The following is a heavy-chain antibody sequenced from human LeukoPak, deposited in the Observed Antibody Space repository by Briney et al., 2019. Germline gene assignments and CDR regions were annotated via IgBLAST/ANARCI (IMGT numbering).Heavy chain of an antibody. Sequence: PGGSLRLSCAASGFTVSTYWMHWVRHAPGKGLVWVSHINSDGSSTNYADCVKGQFTISRDNAESTLYLQMNSRRVEGTAVYYRTRGNNGMDVWGQGTTVTVSS. CDR1: GFTVSTYW. V-gene: IGHV3-74*01. J-gene: IGHJ6*02. CDR2: INSDGSST. CDR3: TRGNNGMDV.